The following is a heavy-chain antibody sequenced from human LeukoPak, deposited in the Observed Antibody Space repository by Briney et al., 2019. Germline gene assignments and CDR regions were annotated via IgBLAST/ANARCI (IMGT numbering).Heavy chain of an antibody. CDR1: GFTFSSYA. CDR2: ISGSGGST. D-gene: IGHD6-25*01. J-gene: IGHJ4*02. Sequence: GGSLRLSCAASGFTFSSYAMSWVRQAPGKGLEWVSAISGSGGSTYYADSVKGRFTISRDNSKNTLYLQMNSLRAEDTAVYYCARAPGGLYYFDYWGQGTLVTVSS. V-gene: IGHV3-23*01. CDR3: ARAPGGLYYFDY.